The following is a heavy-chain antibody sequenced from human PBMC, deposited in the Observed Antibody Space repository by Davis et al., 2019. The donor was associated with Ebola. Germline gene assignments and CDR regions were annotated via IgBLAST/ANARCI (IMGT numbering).Heavy chain of an antibody. CDR1: GFTFSSYA. V-gene: IGHV3-30-3*01. D-gene: IGHD5-18*01. J-gene: IGHJ6*02. Sequence: PGGSLRLSCAASGFTFSSYAMHWVRQAPGKGLEWVAVISYDGSNKYYADSVKGRFTISRDNSKNTLYLQMNSLRAEDTAVYYCARGGYSYGSFYYYYGMDVWGQGTTVTVSS. CDR3: ARGGYSYGSFYYYYGMDV. CDR2: ISYDGSNK.